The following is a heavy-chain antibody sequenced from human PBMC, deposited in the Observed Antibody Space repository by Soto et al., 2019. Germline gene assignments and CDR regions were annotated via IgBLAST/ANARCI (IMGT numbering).Heavy chain of an antibody. CDR2: ISGSGGST. CDR1: GFTFSSYA. V-gene: IGHV3-23*01. CDR3: AKALWAFDI. J-gene: IGHJ3*02. Sequence: GGSLRLSCAASGFTFSSYAMSWVRQAPGKGLEWVSAISGSGGSTYNADSVKGRFTVSKDNSENTLYLQMNNLRAEDAAVYYAAKALWAFDIWGQGTMVTVSS.